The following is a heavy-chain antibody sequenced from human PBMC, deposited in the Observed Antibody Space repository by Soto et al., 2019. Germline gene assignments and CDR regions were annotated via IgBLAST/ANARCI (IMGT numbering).Heavy chain of an antibody. J-gene: IGHJ4*02. Sequence: QVQLVQSGAEVKKPGSSVKVSCKASGGTFSSYTISWVRQAPGQGLEWMGRIIPILGIANYAQKFQGRVTITADKSTSTAYMELSSLRSEDTAVYYCARGLPERPYIVATAPLGYWGQGTLVTVSS. CDR3: ARGLPERPYIVATAPLGY. CDR1: GGTFSSYT. CDR2: IIPILGIA. V-gene: IGHV1-69*02. D-gene: IGHD5-12*01.